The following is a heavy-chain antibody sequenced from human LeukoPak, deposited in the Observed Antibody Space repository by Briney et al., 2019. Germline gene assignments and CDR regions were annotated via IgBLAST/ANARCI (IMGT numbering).Heavy chain of an antibody. CDR2: INWNGGGT. CDR3: ASQSSFDSLTDY. V-gene: IGHV3-20*04. J-gene: IGHJ4*02. Sequence: GGSLRLSCAASGYTFDDFGMTWVRQAPGKGLEWVSGINWNGGGTGYADSVKGRFTISRDNAKNSLFLQMNSLRAEDTAVYYCASQSSFDSLTDYWGQGTLVTVSS. CDR1: GYTFDDFG. D-gene: IGHD3-9*01.